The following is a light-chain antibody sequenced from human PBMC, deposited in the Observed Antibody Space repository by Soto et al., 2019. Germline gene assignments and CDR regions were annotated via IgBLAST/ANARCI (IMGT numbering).Light chain of an antibody. Sequence: QSALTQPASVSGSPGQSITISCTGTSSDVGAYNYVSWYQHHPGKDPKLIIYDVSDRPSGVSNRFSAPKSGSTASLTISGLQAEDEADYYCSSYTSSNTEVFGTGTKLTVL. J-gene: IGLJ1*01. CDR2: DVS. CDR1: SSDVGAYNY. CDR3: SSYTSSNTEV. V-gene: IGLV2-14*03.